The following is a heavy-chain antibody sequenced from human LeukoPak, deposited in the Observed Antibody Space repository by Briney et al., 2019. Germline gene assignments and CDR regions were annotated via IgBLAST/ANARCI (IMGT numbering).Heavy chain of an antibody. CDR1: GFTFSSHG. V-gene: IGHV3-33*01. CDR3: VRDNAAADGALDY. CDR2: IWYDGSHR. Sequence: GGSLRLSCVASGFTFSSHGMHWVRQAPGKGLEWVAVIWYDGSHRYYPDSVKGRFAISRDNSKNTLFLQMDSLRVDDTAVYYCVRDNAAADGALDYWGQGSLVTVSS. D-gene: IGHD5-24*01. J-gene: IGHJ4*02.